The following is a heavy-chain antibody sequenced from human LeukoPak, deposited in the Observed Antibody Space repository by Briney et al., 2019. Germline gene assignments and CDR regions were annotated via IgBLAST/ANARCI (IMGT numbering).Heavy chain of an antibody. J-gene: IGHJ5*02. CDR2: IYFSGST. V-gene: IGHV4-59*08. CDR3: ARAYSSSWYWNWFDP. CDR1: GGSISSFY. D-gene: IGHD6-13*01. Sequence: SETLSLTCTVSGGSISSFYWSWFYWSWIRQPPGKGLEWIGYIYFSGSTNYNPSLESRVTISVDTSKNQFSLKVSSVSAADTAVYYCARAYSSSWYWNWFDPWGQGTLVTVSS.